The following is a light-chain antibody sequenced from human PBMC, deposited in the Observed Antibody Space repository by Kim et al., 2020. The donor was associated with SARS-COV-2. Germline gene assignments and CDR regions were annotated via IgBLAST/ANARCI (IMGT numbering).Light chain of an antibody. Sequence: LSPGESATLSCRASQSVSGYLAWYRQKPGQVPRLLIYHVSTRATGIPARFSGSGSGTDFTLTISSLEPEDFAVYYCQQRSNWPLTFGGGTKVDIK. CDR1: QSVSGY. CDR3: QQRSNWPLT. J-gene: IGKJ4*01. V-gene: IGKV3-11*01. CDR2: HVS.